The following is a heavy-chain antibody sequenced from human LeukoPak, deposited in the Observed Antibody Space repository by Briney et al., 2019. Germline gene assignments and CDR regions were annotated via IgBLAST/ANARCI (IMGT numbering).Heavy chain of an antibody. CDR1: GLTFSSYA. D-gene: IGHD3-10*01. J-gene: IGHJ4*02. CDR3: ARDRWFGNLHFDY. V-gene: IGHV3-30-3*01. Sequence: GGSLRLSCAASGLTFSSYAMHWVRQAPGKGLEWVAVISYDGSNKYYADSVKGRFTISRDNSKNTLYLQMNSLRAEDTAVYYCARDRWFGNLHFDYWGQGTLVTVSS. CDR2: ISYDGSNK.